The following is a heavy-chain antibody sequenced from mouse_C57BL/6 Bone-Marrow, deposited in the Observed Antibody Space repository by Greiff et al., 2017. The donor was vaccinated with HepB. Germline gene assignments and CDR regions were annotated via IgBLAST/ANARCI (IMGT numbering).Heavy chain of an antibody. CDR3: ASSYPAWFAY. D-gene: IGHD1-1*01. V-gene: IGHV1-50*01. CDR1: GYTFTSYW. CDR2: IDPSDSYT. J-gene: IGHJ3*01. Sequence: QVQLQQPGAELVKPGASVKLSCKASGYTFTSYWMQWVKQRPGQGLEWIGEIDPSDSYTNNNQKFKGKATLTVDTSSSTAYMQLSSLTAEDSAVYYFASSYPAWFAYWGQGTLVTVSA.